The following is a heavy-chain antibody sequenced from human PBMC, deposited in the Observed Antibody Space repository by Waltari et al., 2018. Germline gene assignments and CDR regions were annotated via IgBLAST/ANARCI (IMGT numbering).Heavy chain of an antibody. Sequence: EVQLVESGGNLIQPGGSLRLSCAASGFTVRTNFISWVRQAPGKGLEWVSIIYCGGNTYYAGAVKGRFTISRDNYKNMVYLEMNSLRAEDTAVYYCAKQSPSYTRGWYPLESWGPGTLVTVSP. CDR2: IYCGGNT. CDR1: GFTVRTNF. CDR3: AKQSPSYTRGWYPLES. D-gene: IGHD6-19*01. V-gene: IGHV3-53*01. J-gene: IGHJ4*02.